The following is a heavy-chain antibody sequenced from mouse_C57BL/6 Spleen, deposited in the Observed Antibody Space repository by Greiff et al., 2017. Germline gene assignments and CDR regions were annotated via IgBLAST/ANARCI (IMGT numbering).Heavy chain of an antibody. V-gene: IGHV5-4*01. CDR2: ISDGGSYT. CDR1: GFTFSSYA. J-gene: IGHJ3*01. D-gene: IGHD3-2*02. CDR3: ARDQGSRAWCAY. Sequence: DVQLVESGGGLVKPGGSLKLSCAASGFTFSSYAMSWVRQTPEKRLEWVATISDGGSYTYYPDNVQGRFTISRANAKNNLYLQMSKLKSEDTAMYYCARDQGSRAWCAYWGQGTLVTVSA.